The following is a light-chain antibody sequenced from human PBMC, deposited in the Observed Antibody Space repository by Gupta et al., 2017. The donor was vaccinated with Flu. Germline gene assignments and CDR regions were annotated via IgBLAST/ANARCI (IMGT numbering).Light chain of an antibody. J-gene: IGKJ2*02. V-gene: IGKV2-28*01. CDR1: QSLLHSNGYNY. Sequence: LMIQFPLSPPVTPGEPASLSCRSSQSLLHSNGYNYLDWYLQKPGKAPQLLIYLGSNRASGVPDRFSGSGSGTDFTLKIRSVEAEDVGAYYCRQALQNPRTFGXGTKVDIK. CDR3: RQALQNPRT. CDR2: LGS.